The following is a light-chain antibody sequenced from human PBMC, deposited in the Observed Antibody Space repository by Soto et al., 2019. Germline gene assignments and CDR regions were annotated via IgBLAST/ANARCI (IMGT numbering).Light chain of an antibody. CDR2: EVS. CDR1: SSDVGGYNY. J-gene: IGLJ2*01. CDR3: SSYTSSITYVV. V-gene: IGLV2-14*01. Sequence: QSALTQPASVSVSPGQSITISCTGSSSDVGGYNYVSWYQQHPDKAPKVIIYEVSNRPSGVSNRFSGSKSGNTASLTISGLQAEDEADYYCSSYTSSITYVVFGGGTKLTVL.